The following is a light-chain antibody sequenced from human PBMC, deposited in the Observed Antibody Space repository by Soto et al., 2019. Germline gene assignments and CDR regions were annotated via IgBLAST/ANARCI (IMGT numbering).Light chain of an antibody. V-gene: IGKV3-11*01. CDR1: QTVSNY. CDR3: QQRSNWPPIFT. J-gene: IGKJ3*01. CDR2: GAS. Sequence: EIVLTQSPATLSLSPGERATLSCRASQTVSNYLXWYQQKPGQAPRLLIYGASNRAAGVPARFSGSGSGTDFTLSITSLEPEDFAVYYCQQRSNWPPIFTFGPGTKVDFK.